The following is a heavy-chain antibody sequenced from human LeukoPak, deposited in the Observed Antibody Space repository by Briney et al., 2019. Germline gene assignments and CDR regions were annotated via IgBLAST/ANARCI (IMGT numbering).Heavy chain of an antibody. J-gene: IGHJ4*02. CDR2: ISSSSSYI. Sequence: GGSLRLSCAASGFTFSSYSMNWVRQAPGKGLEWVSSISSSSSYIYYADSVKGRFTISRDNAKNSLYLQMNSLRAEDTAVYYCARGVPSGYCSGTSCPYYFDYWGQGTLVTVSS. CDR1: GFTFSSYS. CDR3: ARGVPSGYCSGTSCPYYFDY. D-gene: IGHD2-2*01. V-gene: IGHV3-21*01.